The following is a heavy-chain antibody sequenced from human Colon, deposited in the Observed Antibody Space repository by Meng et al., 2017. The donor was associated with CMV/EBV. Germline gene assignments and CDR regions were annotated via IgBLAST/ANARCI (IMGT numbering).Heavy chain of an antibody. CDR2: YYGGAT. CDR1: GFTFSAFA. Sequence: GESLKISCAASGFTFSAFAMGWVRQAPGKGLEWVSSVYYGGATYYADSVKGRFSISRDTSKDTLYLQMRSLRAEDTAVYYCAKHDTKYGYGRDYFEYWGQGILVTVSS. CDR3: AKHDTKYGYGRDYFEY. D-gene: IGHD5-18*01. V-gene: IGHV3-23*01. J-gene: IGHJ4*01.